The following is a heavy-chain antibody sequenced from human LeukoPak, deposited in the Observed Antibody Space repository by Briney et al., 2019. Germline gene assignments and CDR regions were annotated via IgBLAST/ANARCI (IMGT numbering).Heavy chain of an antibody. V-gene: IGHV3-33*06. J-gene: IGHJ5*02. Sequence: PGGSLRLSCAASGFTFSSYGMHWVRQAPGKGLEWVAVIWYDGSNKYYADSVKGRFTISRDNSKNTLYLQMNSLRAEDTAVYYCAKDASVPNIVVVPAASNWFDPWGQGTLVTVSS. CDR2: IWYDGSNK. D-gene: IGHD2-2*01. CDR1: GFTFSSYG. CDR3: AKDASVPNIVVVPAASNWFDP.